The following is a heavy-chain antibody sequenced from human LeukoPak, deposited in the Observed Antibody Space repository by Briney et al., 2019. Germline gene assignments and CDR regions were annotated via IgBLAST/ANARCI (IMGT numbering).Heavy chain of an antibody. Sequence: PSETLSLTCTVSGGSISSNNYYWGWIRQPPGKGLEWIGNIYTSGSTYYSPSLKGRVIISLDTSKNQFSLKLSSVTAADTAVYYCARHKYQLRDAFDIWGQGTMVTVSS. CDR1: GGSISSNNYY. V-gene: IGHV4-39*07. CDR2: IYTSGST. D-gene: IGHD2-2*01. J-gene: IGHJ3*02. CDR3: ARHKYQLRDAFDI.